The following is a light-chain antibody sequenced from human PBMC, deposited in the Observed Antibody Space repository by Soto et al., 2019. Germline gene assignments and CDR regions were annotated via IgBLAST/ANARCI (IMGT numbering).Light chain of an antibody. CDR2: GDN. V-gene: IGLV1-40*01. J-gene: IGLJ1*01. CDR3: QSYDISLHNYV. Sequence: QSVRTQPPSVSGDPGQRVSISCTGSTSNIGAPYDVHWYQHLPGTAPKLLIYGDNNRPSGVPDRFSGSKSGTSASLAITRLQAEDEADYYCQSYDISLHNYVFGTGTKVTVL. CDR1: TSNIGAPYD.